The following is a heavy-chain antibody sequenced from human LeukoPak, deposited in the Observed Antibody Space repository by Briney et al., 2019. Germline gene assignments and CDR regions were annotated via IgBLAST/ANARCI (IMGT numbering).Heavy chain of an antibody. CDR1: GGSIRSYY. CDR3: ARTGSTVTMLYLCAH. CDR2: IYYSGST. J-gene: IGHJ4*02. D-gene: IGHD4-17*01. V-gene: IGHV4-59*01. Sequence: SETLSLTCTVSGGSIRSYYWSWIRQPPGKGLEWIGNIYYSGSTNYNPSLKSRVSISVDTSKNQFSLQLSSVTAADTAVYYCARTGSTVTMLYLCAHWGQGTLVTV.